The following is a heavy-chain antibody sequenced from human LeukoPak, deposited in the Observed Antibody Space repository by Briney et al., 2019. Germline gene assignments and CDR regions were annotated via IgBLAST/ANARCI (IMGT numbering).Heavy chain of an antibody. CDR2: VFYNGRT. V-gene: IGHV4-59*08. CDR1: GGSLTGYY. CDR3: ARVRGSPDY. Sequence: SETLSLTCTVSGGSLTGYYWSWIRQPPGKGLEWIGYVFYNGRTLYNPSLRSRVTISVDTSMTQFSLKLTSVTAADTAVYYCARVRGSPDYWGQGTPVTVSS. J-gene: IGHJ4*02. D-gene: IGHD1-26*01.